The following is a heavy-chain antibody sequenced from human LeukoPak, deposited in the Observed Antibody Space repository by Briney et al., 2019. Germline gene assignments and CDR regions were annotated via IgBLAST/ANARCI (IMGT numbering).Heavy chain of an antibody. CDR2: ISGSGGST. V-gene: IGHV3-23*01. Sequence: GGSLRLSCAASGFTFSGHYMSWIRQAPGKGLEWVSLISGSGGSTYYADSVKGRFTISRDNLKNTLYLQMNSLRAEDTAVFYCAKDRDDYVWGSYLGAFDIWGQGTMVTVSS. CDR1: GFTFSGHY. D-gene: IGHD3-16*01. CDR3: AKDRDDYVWGSYLGAFDI. J-gene: IGHJ3*02.